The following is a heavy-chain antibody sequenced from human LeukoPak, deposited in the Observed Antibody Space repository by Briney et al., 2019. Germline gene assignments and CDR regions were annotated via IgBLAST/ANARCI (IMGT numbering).Heavy chain of an antibody. Sequence: ASVKVSCKASGGTFSSYAISWVRQAPGQGLEWMGGIIPIFGTANYAQKFQGRVTITTDESTSTAYMELSSLRSEDTAVYYCARGNPSDRYCSSTSSPCAFDIWGQGTMVTVSS. CDR3: ARGNPSDRYCSSTSSPCAFDI. J-gene: IGHJ3*02. CDR2: IIPIFGTA. CDR1: GGTFSSYA. D-gene: IGHD2-2*01. V-gene: IGHV1-69*05.